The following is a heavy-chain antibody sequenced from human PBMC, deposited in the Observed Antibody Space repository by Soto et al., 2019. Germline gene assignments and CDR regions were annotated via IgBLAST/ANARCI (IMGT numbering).Heavy chain of an antibody. Sequence: EVQLVESGGGFVQPGGSLRLSCAASGFTFRNYEMNWVRKAPGKGLEWVSYISSSGITTYYADFAAGRFTISRDNAKESLYLHLNSLRVEDTAVYYCAKTVGATKLEDHWGQGTLVTVSS. D-gene: IGHD1-26*01. CDR3: AKTVGATKLEDH. V-gene: IGHV3-48*03. J-gene: IGHJ4*02. CDR2: ISSSGITT. CDR1: GFTFRNYE.